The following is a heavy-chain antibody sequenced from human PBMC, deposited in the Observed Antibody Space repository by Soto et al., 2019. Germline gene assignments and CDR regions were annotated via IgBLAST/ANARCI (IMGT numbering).Heavy chain of an antibody. V-gene: IGHV1-24*01. CDR2: FDPEDGET. CDR1: GYTLSDLS. J-gene: IGHJ4*02. Sequence: GASVKVSCKVSGYTLSDLSMQWVRQAPGKGLEWMGGFDPEDGETIYAQKFQGRVTMTEDTATDTAYMELSSLGSEDTAVYYCATHRSGRFLEWLPEGSLAYWGQGPLVTVSS. CDR3: ATHRSGRFLEWLPEGSLAY. D-gene: IGHD3-3*01.